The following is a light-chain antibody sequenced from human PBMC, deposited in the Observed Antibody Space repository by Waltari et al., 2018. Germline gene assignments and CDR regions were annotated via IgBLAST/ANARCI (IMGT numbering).Light chain of an antibody. Sequence: DIQMTQSPSSLSASVGDRVTITCQASEDITTYINWYQQKPGKAPKLLVSGAFNLQTGVPSRFSGGGSGTSFTFTISSLQPEDVATYYCQHHANVPLSFGGGTKVEVK. CDR3: QHHANVPLS. J-gene: IGKJ4*01. CDR2: GAF. CDR1: EDITTY. V-gene: IGKV1-33*01.